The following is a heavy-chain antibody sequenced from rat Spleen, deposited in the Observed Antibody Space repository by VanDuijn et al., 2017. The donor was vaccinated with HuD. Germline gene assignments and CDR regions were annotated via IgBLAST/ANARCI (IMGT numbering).Heavy chain of an antibody. J-gene: IGHJ3*01. CDR1: GFTFSDYG. CDR3: TRDAEGIVMFAY. V-gene: IGHV5-20*01. CDR2: ITNTGGST. Sequence: EVQLVESGGGLVQPGRSMKLSCSASGFTFSDYGMAWVFQAPTKGLEWVASITNTGGSTYYPDSVKGRFTISRDNAKSTLYLQMNSLRSEDTATYYCTRDAEGIVMFAYWGQGTLVTVSS. D-gene: IGHD1-11*01.